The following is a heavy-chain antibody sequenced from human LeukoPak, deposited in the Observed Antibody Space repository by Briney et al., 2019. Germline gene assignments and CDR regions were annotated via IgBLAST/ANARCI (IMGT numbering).Heavy chain of an antibody. V-gene: IGHV3-21*04. Sequence: EAGGSLRLSCAASGFTFSSYTMNWVRQAPGKGLEWVSSMSSSSSYIYYADSVKGRFTISRDNAKNSLYLQMNSLRAEDTALYHCAREGSNPGYSSSWYLPDYWGQGTLVTVSS. CDR1: GFTFSSYT. CDR3: AREGSNPGYSSSWYLPDY. J-gene: IGHJ4*02. D-gene: IGHD6-13*01. CDR2: MSSSSSYI.